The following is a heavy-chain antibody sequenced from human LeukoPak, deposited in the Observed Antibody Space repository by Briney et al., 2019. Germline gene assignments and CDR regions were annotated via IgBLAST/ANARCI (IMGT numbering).Heavy chain of an antibody. J-gene: IGHJ5*02. CDR2: ITPISDPP. D-gene: IGHD2-2*01. CDR1: GDIFSKYG. Sequence: GASVKVSCKASGDIFSKYGISWVRQAPGQGLEWMGGITPISDPPSYAQNFQGRLTITTDESTSTFYMELSSLKFDDSAVYYCARDGRYCSSTSCTPWGQGTLVTVSS. CDR3: ARDGRYCSSTSCTP. V-gene: IGHV1-69*05.